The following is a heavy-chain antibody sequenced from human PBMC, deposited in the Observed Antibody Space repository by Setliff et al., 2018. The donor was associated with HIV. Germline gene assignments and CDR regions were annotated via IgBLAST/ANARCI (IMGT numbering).Heavy chain of an antibody. V-gene: IGHV4-34*01. CDR1: GGSFSTYF. D-gene: IGHD2-8*01. Sequence: ETLSLTCAVYGGSFSTYFWNWIRQPPGKGLEWIGQINHSGNTNYNPSLKGRVTISMGTSRNQFSLKLRSVTAADTAVYYCATGLIMAPDYWGQGSLVTVSS. CDR3: ATGLIMAPDY. J-gene: IGHJ4*02. CDR2: INHSGNT.